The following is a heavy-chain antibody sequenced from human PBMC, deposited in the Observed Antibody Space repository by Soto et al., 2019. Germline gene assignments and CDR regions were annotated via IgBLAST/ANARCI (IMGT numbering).Heavy chain of an antibody. CDR2: IYYSGST. J-gene: IGHJ4*02. CDR1: GGSISSSSYY. D-gene: IGHD4-17*01. Sequence: SETLSLTCTVSGGSISSSSYYWGWLRQPPGKGLEWIGSIYYSGSTYYNPSLKSRVTISVDTSKNQFSLKLSSVTAADTAVYYCARHNRRAPVTTGFDYWGQGTLVTVSS. CDR3: ARHNRRAPVTTGFDY. V-gene: IGHV4-39*01.